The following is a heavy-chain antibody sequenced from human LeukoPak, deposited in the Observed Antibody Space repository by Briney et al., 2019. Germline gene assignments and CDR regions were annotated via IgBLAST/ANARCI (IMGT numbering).Heavy chain of an antibody. Sequence: PGRSLRLSCAASGFTFSNYAIHWVRQAPGKGLEWVAHVSYDGGNEYYADSVKGRFTISRDNSKNTVFLQMNSLTTEDTALFYCARDGRNDYGGFIDYWGQGTLVTVSS. CDR2: VSYDGGNE. V-gene: IGHV3-30-3*01. CDR1: GFTFSNYA. J-gene: IGHJ4*02. D-gene: IGHD4-17*01. CDR3: ARDGRNDYGGFIDY.